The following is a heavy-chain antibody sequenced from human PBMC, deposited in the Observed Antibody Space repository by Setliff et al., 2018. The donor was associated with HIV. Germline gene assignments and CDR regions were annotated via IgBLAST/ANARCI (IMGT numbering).Heavy chain of an antibody. V-gene: IGHV4-34*01. D-gene: IGHD3-3*01. CDR1: GGPLSSYY. CDR3: ARARFWSGYYTGDNYYYMDV. Sequence: PSETLSLTCTVSGGPLSSYYWNWIRQPPGKGLEWIGEINHSGSTYYNPSLKSRVTISVDTSQNQFSLKLSSVTAADTAVYYCARARFWSGYYTGDNYYYMDVWGKGTTVTVSS. J-gene: IGHJ6*03. CDR2: INHSGST.